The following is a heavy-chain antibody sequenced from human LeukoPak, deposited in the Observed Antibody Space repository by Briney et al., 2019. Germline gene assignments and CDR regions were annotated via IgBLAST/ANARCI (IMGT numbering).Heavy chain of an antibody. CDR1: AFTFSSYW. J-gene: IGHJ4*02. V-gene: IGHV3-7*01. Sequence: PGGSLRLPCAASAFTFSSYWMSWVRQAPGKGLEWVASIKHDGSEKYYVDSVKGRFTISRDNAKNSLYLQMNSLRAEDTAIYYCARIGLRHVFDYWGQGTLVTVSS. CDR2: IKHDGSEK. CDR3: ARIGLRHVFDY. D-gene: IGHD3/OR15-3a*01.